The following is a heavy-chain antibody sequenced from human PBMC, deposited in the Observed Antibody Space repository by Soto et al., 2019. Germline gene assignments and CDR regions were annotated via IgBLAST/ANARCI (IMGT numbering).Heavy chain of an antibody. D-gene: IGHD3-22*01. V-gene: IGHV3-30-3*01. Sequence: QVQLVESGGGVVQPGRSLRLSCAASGFTFSSYAMHWVRQAPGKGLEWVAVISYDGSNKYYADSVKGRFTISRDNSKNTLDLQMNSLRAEDNAVYYRARDSGMYYYDSSGYEWFDPWGQGTLVTVSS. CDR3: ARDSGMYYYDSSGYEWFDP. CDR1: GFTFSSYA. J-gene: IGHJ5*02. CDR2: ISYDGSNK.